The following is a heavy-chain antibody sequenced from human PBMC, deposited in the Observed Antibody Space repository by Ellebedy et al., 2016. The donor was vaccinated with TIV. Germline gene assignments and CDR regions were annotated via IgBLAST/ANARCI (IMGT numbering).Heavy chain of an antibody. V-gene: IGHV1-2*02. D-gene: IGHD3-22*01. CDR3: ASGSSGYPVDY. J-gene: IGHJ4*02. CDR2: INPNSGGT. CDR1: GYTFTDYY. Sequence: AASVKVSCKASGYTFTDYYIHWVRQAPGQGFEWVAWINPNSGGTNYAQSFQGRVTMTRDTSISTAYMELSRLRSDDTAVYYCASGSSGYPVDYWGQGTLVTVSS.